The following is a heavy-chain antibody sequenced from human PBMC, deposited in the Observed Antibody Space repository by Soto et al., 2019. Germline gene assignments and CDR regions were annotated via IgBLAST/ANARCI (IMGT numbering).Heavy chain of an antibody. V-gene: IGHV3-49*03. D-gene: IGHD4-17*01. CDR1: GFTFGDYT. CDR3: ARDLASSDNADFYGMDG. Sequence: PGGSLRLSCVASGFTFGDYTMSWFRQAPGGGLEWVSFIRSKAYGATTEYAASVKGRFTISRDDSKSIAYLQMNSLKSEDTAVYYCARDLASSDNADFYGMDGWGQGTTVTVSS. J-gene: IGHJ6*02. CDR2: IRSKAYGATT.